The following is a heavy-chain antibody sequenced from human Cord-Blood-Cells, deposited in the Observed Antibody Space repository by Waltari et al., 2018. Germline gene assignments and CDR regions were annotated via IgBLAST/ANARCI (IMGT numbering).Heavy chain of an antibody. V-gene: IGHV4-39*01. CDR3: ARIPYLSSGYYYYYYDGMDV. D-gene: IGHD3-22*01. J-gene: IGHJ6*02. Sequence: QLQLQASGPGLVKPSETLSITCTVSGGSISSSSYYWGWIRQPPGKGLEWIGSIYYSGSTYYNPSLKSRVTISVDTSKNQFSLKLSSVTAADTAVYYCARIPYLSSGYYYYYYDGMDVWGQGTTVTVSS. CDR1: GGSISSSSYY. CDR2: IYYSGST.